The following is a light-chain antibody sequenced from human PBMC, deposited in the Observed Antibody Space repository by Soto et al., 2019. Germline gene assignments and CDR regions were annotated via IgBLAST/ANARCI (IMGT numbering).Light chain of an antibody. V-gene: IGLV1-44*01. J-gene: IGLJ7*01. CDR3: AAWDDSGKAI. CDR2: SSY. CDR1: SSNIGSNT. Sequence: QSVLTQPPSVSGTPGQRVTISCSGSSSNIGSNTVNWYQQFPGTAPRLLIYSSYQRPSGVPDRFSGSHSGTSASLAISGLQSDDEADYYCAAWDDSGKAIFGGGTQLTVL.